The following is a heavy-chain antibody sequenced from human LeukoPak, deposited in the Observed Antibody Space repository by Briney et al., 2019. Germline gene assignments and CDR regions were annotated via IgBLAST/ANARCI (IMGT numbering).Heavy chain of an antibody. J-gene: IGHJ4*02. D-gene: IGHD6-6*01. Sequence: GGSLRLSCAASGFTFRSYAMSWVRQAPGKGLEWVAVIWYDGSNKYYADSVKGRFTISRDNSKNTLYLQMNSLRAEDTAVYYCARDIAARRFDYWGQGTLVTVSS. CDR2: IWYDGSNK. CDR3: ARDIAARRFDY. V-gene: IGHV3-33*08. CDR1: GFTFRSYA.